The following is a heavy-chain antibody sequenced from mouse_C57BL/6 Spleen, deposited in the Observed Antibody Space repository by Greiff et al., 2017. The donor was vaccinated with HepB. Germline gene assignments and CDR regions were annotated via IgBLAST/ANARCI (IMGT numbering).Heavy chain of an antibody. CDR1: GFTFSSYT. Sequence: EVNVVESGGGLVKPGGSLKLSCAASGFTFSSYTMSWVRQTPEKRLEWVATISGGGGNTYYPDSVKGRFTISRDNAKNTLYLQMSSLRSEDTALYYCARGGDYGSSYDWYFDVWGTGTTVTVSS. J-gene: IGHJ1*03. CDR2: ISGGGGNT. CDR3: ARGGDYGSSYDWYFDV. D-gene: IGHD1-1*01. V-gene: IGHV5-9*01.